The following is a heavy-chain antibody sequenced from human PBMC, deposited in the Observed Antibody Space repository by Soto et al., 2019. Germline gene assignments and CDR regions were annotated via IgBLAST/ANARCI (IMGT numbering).Heavy chain of an antibody. J-gene: IGHJ6*02. Sequence: GESLKISCAASGFTFSSYAMHWVRQAPGKGLEWVAVISYDGSNKYYADSVKGRFTISRDNSKNTLYLQMNSLRAEDTAVYYCARQGAAAGTTPRYYGMDVWGQGTTVTVSS. CDR3: ARQGAAAGTTPRYYGMDV. V-gene: IGHV3-30-3*01. CDR2: ISYDGSNK. CDR1: GFTFSSYA. D-gene: IGHD6-13*01.